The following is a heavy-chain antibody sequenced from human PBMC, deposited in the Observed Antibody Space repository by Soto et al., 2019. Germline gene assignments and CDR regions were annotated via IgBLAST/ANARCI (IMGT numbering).Heavy chain of an antibody. CDR1: GFTFSSNT. CDR2: ISSSSSYI. D-gene: IGHD5-18*01. J-gene: IGHJ4*02. CDR3: ARAGIQLWPRIPFDY. Sequence: EVQLVESGGGLVKPGGSLRLSCAASGFTFSSNTMNWVRQAPGKGLEWVSSISSSSSYIYYADSVKGRFTISRDNAKNSLYLQMKSLRAEDTAVYYCARAGIQLWPRIPFDYWGQGTLVTVSS. V-gene: IGHV3-21*01.